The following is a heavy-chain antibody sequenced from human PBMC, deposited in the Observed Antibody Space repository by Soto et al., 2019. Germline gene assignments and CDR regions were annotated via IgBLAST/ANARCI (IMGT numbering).Heavy chain of an antibody. CDR2: IWYDGSNK. D-gene: IGHD3-10*02. CDR3: ARVFGELSQYFDY. Sequence: PGGSLRLSCAASGFTFSSYGMHWVRQAPGKGLEWVAVIWYDGSNKYYADSVKGRFTISRDNSKSTLYLQMNSLRAEDTAVYYCARVFGELSQYFDYWGQGTLVTVSS. J-gene: IGHJ4*02. V-gene: IGHV3-33*01. CDR1: GFTFSSYG.